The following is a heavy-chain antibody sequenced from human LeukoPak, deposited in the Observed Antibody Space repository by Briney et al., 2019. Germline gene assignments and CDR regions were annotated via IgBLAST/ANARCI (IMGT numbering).Heavy chain of an antibody. Sequence: GGSLRLACAASGFTFSDYGMSWVRQAPGRGLEWVSGISGSGGSTYYADSVKGRFSISRDNSRNTLYLQMNSLRAEDTAVYYCAKGRIAPDDWGQGTLVTVSS. V-gene: IGHV3-23*01. D-gene: IGHD2-15*01. J-gene: IGHJ4*02. CDR1: GFTFSDYG. CDR2: ISGSGGST. CDR3: AKGRIAPDD.